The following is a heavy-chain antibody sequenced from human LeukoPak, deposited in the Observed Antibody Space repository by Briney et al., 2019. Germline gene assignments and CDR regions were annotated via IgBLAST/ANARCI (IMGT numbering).Heavy chain of an antibody. J-gene: IGHJ4*02. V-gene: IGHV3-48*03. Sequence: GRSLRLSCVASGFTFSSYEMIWVRQAPGKGLEWVSYISSSGSTKYYADSVKGRFTISRDNAKNSLFLQMNSLRAEDTAVYYCARDPYGDYVFDYWGQGTLVTVSS. D-gene: IGHD4-17*01. CDR1: GFTFSSYE. CDR2: ISSSGSTK. CDR3: ARDPYGDYVFDY.